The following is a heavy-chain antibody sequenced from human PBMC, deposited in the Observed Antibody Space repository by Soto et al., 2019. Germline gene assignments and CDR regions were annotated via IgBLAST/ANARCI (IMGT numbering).Heavy chain of an antibody. D-gene: IGHD3-3*01. CDR1: GFTFSSYD. CDR3: ARARCNWSGYGPACYYYGMDV. CDR2: IGTAGDT. J-gene: IGHJ6*02. Sequence: GGSLRLSCAASGFTFSSYDMHWVRQAPGKGLEWVSAIGTAGDTYYPGSVKGGFTISRENAKNSLYLQMNSLRAEDTAVYYCARARCNWSGYGPACYYYGMDVWGQGTTVTVSS. V-gene: IGHV3-13*01.